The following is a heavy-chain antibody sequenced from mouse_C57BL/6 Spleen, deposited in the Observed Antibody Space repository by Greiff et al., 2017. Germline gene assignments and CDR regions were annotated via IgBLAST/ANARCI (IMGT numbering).Heavy chain of an antibody. CDR1: GFSLTSYG. J-gene: IGHJ4*01. Sequence: VKLVESGPGLVQPSQSLSITCTVSGFSLTSYGVHWVRQSPGKGLEWLGVIWSGGSTDYTAAFISRLSISKDNSKSHVFFKMNSLQADDTAIYYCARKEVDSYYDYAMDYWGQGTSVTVSS. D-gene: IGHD2-10*01. CDR3: ARKEVDSYYDYAMDY. CDR2: IWSGGST. V-gene: IGHV2-2*01.